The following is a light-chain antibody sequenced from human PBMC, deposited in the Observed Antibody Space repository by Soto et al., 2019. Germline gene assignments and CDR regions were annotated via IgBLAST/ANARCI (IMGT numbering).Light chain of an antibody. V-gene: IGKV3-20*01. J-gene: IGKJ4*01. CDR2: DAS. CDR3: QQYGSSPLT. Sequence: EIVLTQSPGTLSLSPGERATLSCRASQSVSSNYLAWYQQKPGQAPRLLIYDASTRATGIPDRFSGSGSGTDFTFTISRLESEEFAVYFCQQYGSSPLTFGGGTKVEIK. CDR1: QSVSSNY.